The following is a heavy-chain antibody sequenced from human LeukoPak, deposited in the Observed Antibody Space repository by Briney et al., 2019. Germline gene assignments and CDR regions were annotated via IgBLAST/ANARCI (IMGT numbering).Heavy chain of an antibody. D-gene: IGHD2-2*01. Sequence: SETLSLTCAVSSYSISSGYYWGWIRQPPGKGLEWIGSIYHSGSTYYNPSLKSRVTISVDTSKNQFSLKLTSVTAADTAVYYCARESSSTSCLDYWGQGTLVTVSS. CDR2: IYHSGST. V-gene: IGHV4-38-2*02. CDR1: SYSISSGYY. CDR3: ARESSSTSCLDY. J-gene: IGHJ4*02.